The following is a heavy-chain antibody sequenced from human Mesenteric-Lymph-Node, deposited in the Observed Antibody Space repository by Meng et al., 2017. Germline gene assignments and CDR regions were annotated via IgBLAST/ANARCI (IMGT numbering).Heavy chain of an antibody. D-gene: IGHD3-16*01. J-gene: IGHJ4*01. CDR1: GFTFSSCW. V-gene: IGHV3-74*01. CDR2: MKSDGSNI. Sequence: EVQLVESGGGLVQPGGCVRLACAASGFTFSSCWMDWVRQVPGKGLVWVSDMKSDGSNIRYADSVKGRFTMFRDNAKNTLYLQMNSLRPEDTAVYYCARGGVMGGCDYWGHGTLVTVSS. CDR3: ARGGVMGGCDY.